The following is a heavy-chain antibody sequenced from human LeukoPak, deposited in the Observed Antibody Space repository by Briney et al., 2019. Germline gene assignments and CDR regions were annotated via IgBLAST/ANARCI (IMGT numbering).Heavy chain of an antibody. V-gene: IGHV3-30*02. J-gene: IGHJ6*02. CDR1: GFTFSSYG. Sequence: GGSLRLSCAASGFTFSSYGMHWVRQAPGKGLEWVAFIRYDGSNKYYADSVKGRFTISRDNSKNTLYLRMNSLRAEDTAVYYCAKGVLDYYYYYGMDVWGQGTTVTVSS. CDR2: IRYDGSNK. CDR3: AKGVLDYYYYYGMDV.